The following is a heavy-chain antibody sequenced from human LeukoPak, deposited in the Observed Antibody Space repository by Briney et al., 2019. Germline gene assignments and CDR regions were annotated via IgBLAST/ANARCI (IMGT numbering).Heavy chain of an antibody. D-gene: IGHD6-13*01. CDR2: ISSSSSYI. Sequence: PGGSLRLSCAASGFTFNSYSMNWVRQAPGKGLEWVSSISSSSSYIYYADSVKGRFTISRDNAKNSLYLQMNSLRGEDTAVYYCARDISYSSRLLNWGQGTLVTVFS. J-gene: IGHJ4*02. CDR3: ARDISYSSRLLN. CDR1: GFTFNSYS. V-gene: IGHV3-21*01.